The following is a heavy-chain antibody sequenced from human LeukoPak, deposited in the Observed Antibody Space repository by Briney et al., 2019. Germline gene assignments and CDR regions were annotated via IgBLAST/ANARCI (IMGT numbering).Heavy chain of an antibody. CDR3: AKDRLGYGQQLVSLDY. J-gene: IGHJ4*02. CDR2: ISGSGGST. V-gene: IGHV3-23*01. Sequence: GGSLRLSCAASGFTFSSYAMSWVRQAPGKGLEWVSAISGSGGSTYYADSVKGRFTISRDNSKNTLYLQMNSLRAEDTAVYYCAKDRLGYGQQLVSLDYWGQGTLVTVPS. D-gene: IGHD6-13*01. CDR1: GFTFSSYA.